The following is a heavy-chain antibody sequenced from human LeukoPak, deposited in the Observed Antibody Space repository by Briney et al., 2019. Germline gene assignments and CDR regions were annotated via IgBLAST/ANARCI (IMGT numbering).Heavy chain of an antibody. CDR2: INPNSGGT. J-gene: IGHJ6*02. V-gene: IGHV1-2*02. CDR1: GYTFTGYY. D-gene: IGHD5-24*01. CDR3: ARDWAQGDGYKDYYYYYGMDV. Sequence: ASVKVSCKASGYTFTGYYMHWVRQAPGQGLEWMGWINPNSGGTNYAQKFQGRVTMTRDTSISTAYMKLSRLRSDDTAVYYCARDWAQGDGYKDYYYYYGMDVWGQGTTVTVSS.